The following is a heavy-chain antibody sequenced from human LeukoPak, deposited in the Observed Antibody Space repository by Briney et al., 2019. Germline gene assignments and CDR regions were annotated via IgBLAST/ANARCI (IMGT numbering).Heavy chain of an antibody. CDR1: GFTLSSNY. D-gene: IGHD1-14*01. Sequence: AGSLTLSCAASGFTLSSNYMSWVRQAPGKGLEWVAVIYSGGSTYYTDSVKGRFTISRDNSKNQLYLRMNSLRAGDTAVYYCTGHYHYGMDVWGQGTTVTVSS. CDR3: TGHYHYGMDV. V-gene: IGHV3-66*01. CDR2: IYSGGST. J-gene: IGHJ6*02.